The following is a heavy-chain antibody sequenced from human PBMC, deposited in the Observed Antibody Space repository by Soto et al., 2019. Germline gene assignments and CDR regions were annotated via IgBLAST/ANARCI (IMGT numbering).Heavy chain of an antibody. V-gene: IGHV4-39*01. CDR3: ARSSREYYYYYGMDV. J-gene: IGHJ6*02. CDR2: IYYSGST. CDR1: GGSISSSNYY. D-gene: IGHD6-6*01. Sequence: PSETLSLTCTVSGGSISSSNYYWGWIRQPPGKGLEWIGSIYYSGSTYYNPSLKSRVTISVDTSKNQLSLKLSSVTAADTAVYYCARSSREYYYYYGMDVWGQGTTVTVS.